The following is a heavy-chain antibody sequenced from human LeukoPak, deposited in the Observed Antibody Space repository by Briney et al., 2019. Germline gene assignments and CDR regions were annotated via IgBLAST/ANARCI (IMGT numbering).Heavy chain of an antibody. CDR2: ISAYNSNT. D-gene: IGHD2-2*01. CDR1: GYTFTSYG. Sequence: AAVKVSSKASGYTFTSYGISWVRQAAGQGLEWMGWISAYNSNTNYAQKLQGRVTMTTDTSTSTAYMELRSLRSDDTAVYYCARDPCSSTSCYAFFDYWGQGTLVTVSS. CDR3: ARDPCSSTSCYAFFDY. J-gene: IGHJ4*02. V-gene: IGHV1-18*01.